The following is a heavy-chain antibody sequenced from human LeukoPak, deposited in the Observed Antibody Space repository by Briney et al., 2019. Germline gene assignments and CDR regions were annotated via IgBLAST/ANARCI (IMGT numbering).Heavy chain of an antibody. Sequence: PGGSLRLSCAASGFTISSYAMSWVRQAPGKGLEWVSAISGSGGSTYYADSVKGRFTISRDNSKNTLYLQMNSLRAEDTAVYYCAKDNKGGYDYWVDYWGQGTLVTVSS. CDR3: AKDNKGGYDYWVDY. V-gene: IGHV3-23*01. J-gene: IGHJ4*02. CDR2: ISGSGGST. D-gene: IGHD5-12*01. CDR1: GFTISSYA.